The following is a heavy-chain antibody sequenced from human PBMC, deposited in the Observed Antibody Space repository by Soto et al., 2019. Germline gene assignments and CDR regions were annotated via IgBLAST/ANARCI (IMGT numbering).Heavy chain of an antibody. D-gene: IGHD3-3*01. CDR1: GYSFTSLD. CDR3: ARADNPTWSGLYYFDY. V-gene: IGHV1-46*01. Sequence: ASVKVSCKASGYSFTSLDINWVRQAPGQGLEWMGIINPSGGSTSYAQKFQGRVTMTRDTSTSTVYMELSSLRSEDTAVYYCARADNPTWSGLYYFDYWGQGTLVTVSS. J-gene: IGHJ4*02. CDR2: INPSGGST.